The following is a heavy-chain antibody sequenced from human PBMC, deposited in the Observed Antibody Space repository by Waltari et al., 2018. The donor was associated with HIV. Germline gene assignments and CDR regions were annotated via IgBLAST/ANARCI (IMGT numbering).Heavy chain of an antibody. J-gene: IGHJ5*02. CDR2: LSHSGDT. CDR1: GASISAPNW. CDR3: ARGPTPGGSYRYLDHNWFDP. D-gene: IGHD1-26*01. V-gene: IGHV4-4*02. Sequence: QVQLQESGPGLVKPSGTLSLTCAVSGASISAPNWWSWVRQSPGKGLEWVGELSHSGDTNYNPSLESRVTISIDESENQLSLKVTSGTAADTAIYYCARGPTPGGSYRYLDHNWFDPWGQGTLVTVSS.